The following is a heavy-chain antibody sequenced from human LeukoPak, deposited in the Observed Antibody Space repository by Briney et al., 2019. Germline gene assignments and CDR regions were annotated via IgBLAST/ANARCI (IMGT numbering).Heavy chain of an antibody. CDR3: ARDFVGATKGGFDY. J-gene: IGHJ4*02. Sequence: ASVKVSCKASGYTFTSYGFSWVRQAPGQGLEWMGWISAYNGNTNYAQKLQGRVTMTTDTSTSTAYMELRSLRSDDTAVYYCARDFVGATKGGFDYWGQGTLVTVSS. CDR1: GYTFTSYG. D-gene: IGHD1-26*01. CDR2: ISAYNGNT. V-gene: IGHV1-18*01.